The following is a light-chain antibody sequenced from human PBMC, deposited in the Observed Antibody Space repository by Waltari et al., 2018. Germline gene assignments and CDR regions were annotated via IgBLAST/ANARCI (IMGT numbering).Light chain of an antibody. CDR2: KAS. CDR1: QSISTW. V-gene: IGKV1-5*03. J-gene: IGKJ1*01. Sequence: DIQMTQSPSTLSASVGDRVTITCRASQSISTWLAWYQQKPGKAPKLLIYKASYLESGVPSRFSGSGSGTEFTLTITSLQPDDFATYYCQQDDTFSATFGPGTTVDI. CDR3: QQDDTFSAT.